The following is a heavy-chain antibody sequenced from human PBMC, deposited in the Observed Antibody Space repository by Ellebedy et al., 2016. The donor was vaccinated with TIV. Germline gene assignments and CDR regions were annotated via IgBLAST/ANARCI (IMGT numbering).Heavy chain of an antibody. J-gene: IGHJ4*02. V-gene: IGHV1-46*01. Sequence: ASVKVSCKESGYTFTSYYMHWVRQAPGQGLEWMGIINPSGGSTSYAQKFQGRVTMTRDTSISTAYMELSRLRSDDTAVYYCARGGRSYPDYWGQGTLVTVSS. D-gene: IGHD1-26*01. CDR3: ARGGRSYPDY. CDR1: GYTFTSYY. CDR2: INPSGGST.